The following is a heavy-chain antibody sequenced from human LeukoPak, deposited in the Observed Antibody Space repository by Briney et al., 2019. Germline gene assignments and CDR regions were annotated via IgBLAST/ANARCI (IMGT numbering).Heavy chain of an antibody. CDR3: AKGSSDIVLMVYAILDDY. CDR2: ISGSGGST. J-gene: IGHJ4*02. Sequence: GGSLRLSCAASGFTFSSYAMSWVRQAPGKGLEWVSAISGSGGSTYYADSVKGRFTISRDNSKNTLYLQMNSLRAEDTAVYYCAKGSSDIVLMVYAILDDYWGQGTLVTVSS. CDR1: GFTFSSYA. V-gene: IGHV3-23*01. D-gene: IGHD2-8*01.